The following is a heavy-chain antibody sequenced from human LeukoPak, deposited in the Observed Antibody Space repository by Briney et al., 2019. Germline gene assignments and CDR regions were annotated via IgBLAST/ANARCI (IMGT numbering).Heavy chain of an antibody. V-gene: IGHV4-39*01. J-gene: IGHJ6*03. CDR3: ARQVQWLAPQNYYHYYYMDV. Sequence: SETLSLTCSVSGDSITGYYWGWIRQPPGKGLEWIGNIYYTGNTYYNSSLKSRVTISVDTSKNQFSLKLSSVTAADTAVYYCARQVQWLAPQNYYHYYYMDVWGKGTTVTISS. D-gene: IGHD6-19*01. CDR2: IYYTGNT. CDR1: GDSITGYY.